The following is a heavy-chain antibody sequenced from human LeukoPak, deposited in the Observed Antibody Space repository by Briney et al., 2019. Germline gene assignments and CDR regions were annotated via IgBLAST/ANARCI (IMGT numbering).Heavy chain of an antibody. Sequence: SETLSLTCAVYGGSFSGYYWSWIRQPPGKGLEWIGEINHSGSTNYNPSLKSRVTISVDTSKNQFSLKLSSVTAADTAVYYCARGPGVHYDSSGYPFWGQGTLVTVSS. CDR3: ARGPGVHYDSSGYPF. V-gene: IGHV4-34*01. D-gene: IGHD3-22*01. J-gene: IGHJ4*02. CDR2: INHSGST. CDR1: GGSFSGYY.